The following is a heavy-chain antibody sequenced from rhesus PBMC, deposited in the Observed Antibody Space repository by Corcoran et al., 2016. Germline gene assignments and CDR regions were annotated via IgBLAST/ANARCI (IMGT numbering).Heavy chain of an antibody. D-gene: IGHD6-31*01. CDR3: AKESAAADHFDY. Sequence: EVQLVQSGAEVKRPGESLKISCKTSGYSFTSYWISWVRPIPGKGLEWMGAIAPSDSDTRYSPSFQGQVTISADKSISTAYLQWSSLKASDSATYYCAKESAAADHFDYWGQGVLVTVSS. CDR2: IAPSDSDT. V-gene: IGHV5-2*01. J-gene: IGHJ4*01. CDR1: GYSFTSYW.